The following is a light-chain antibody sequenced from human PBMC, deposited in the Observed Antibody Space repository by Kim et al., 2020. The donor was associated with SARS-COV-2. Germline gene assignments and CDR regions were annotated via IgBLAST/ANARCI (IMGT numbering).Light chain of an antibody. CDR2: EVS. CDR3: SSYAGSNNLV. CDR1: SRDVGGYNY. V-gene: IGLV2-8*01. Sequence: GQSVTISRPGTSRDVGGYNYVSWYQQHPGKVPKLMIYEVSKRPSGIPDRFSGCKSGNTASLTVSGLQGEDEADYYCSSYAGSNNLVFGGGTQLTVL. J-gene: IGLJ2*01.